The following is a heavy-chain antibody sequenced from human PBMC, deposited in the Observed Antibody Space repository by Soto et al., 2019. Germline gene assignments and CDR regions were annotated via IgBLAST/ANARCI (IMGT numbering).Heavy chain of an antibody. CDR3: TPRAASGVVLDY. D-gene: IGHD2-8*01. CDR2: VIDIFGTA. CDR1: GGTFSSYA. V-gene: IGHV1-69*01. Sequence: QVQLVQSGAEVKKAGSSVNVSCKASGGTFSSYAISWVRQAPGHGLEWMVGVIDIFGTANYPQKGQGRVTITADDFTRTAYMDPTSLRSEDTAVYYCTPRAASGVVLDYLGQGTQVTVSS. J-gene: IGHJ4*02.